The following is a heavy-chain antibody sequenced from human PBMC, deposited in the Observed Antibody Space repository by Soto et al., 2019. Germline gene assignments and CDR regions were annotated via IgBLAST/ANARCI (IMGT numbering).Heavy chain of an antibody. V-gene: IGHV3-23*01. CDR3: AKDSVVPIN. CDR1: GFTFSSYA. CDR2: ISGSGGST. J-gene: IGHJ4*02. Sequence: EVQLLESGGGLVQPGGSLRLSCAASGFTFSSYAMSWVRQAPGKGLEWVSAISGSGGSTYYADSVKGRFTISRDNSKXXXXXXXXSLRAEDTAVYYCAKDSVVPINWGQGTLVTVSS. D-gene: IGHD2-21*01.